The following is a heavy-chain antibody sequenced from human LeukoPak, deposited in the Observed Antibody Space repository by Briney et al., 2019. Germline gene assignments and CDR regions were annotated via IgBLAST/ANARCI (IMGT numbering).Heavy chain of an antibody. Sequence: ASVKVSCKASGYTFTSYGISWVRQAPGQGLEWMGWISAYNGNTNYAQKLQGRVTMTTDTSTSTAYMELSSLRSEDTAVYYCAGGIAVAGTVTFDIWGQGTMVTVSS. D-gene: IGHD6-19*01. J-gene: IGHJ3*02. CDR3: AGGIAVAGTVTFDI. CDR2: ISAYNGNT. CDR1: GYTFTSYG. V-gene: IGHV1-18*01.